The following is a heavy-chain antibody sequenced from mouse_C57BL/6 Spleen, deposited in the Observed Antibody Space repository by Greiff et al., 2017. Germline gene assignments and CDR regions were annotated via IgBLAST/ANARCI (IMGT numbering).Heavy chain of an antibody. D-gene: IGHD1-1*01. CDR1: GYTFTSYW. Sequence: QVQLQQPGAELVKPGASVTMSCKASGYTFTSYWITWVKQRPGQGLEWIGDIYPGSGSTNYNEKFKIKATLTVDTSSSTAYMQLRSLTSENSAVYYCARYPHYYGSRIDYWGQGTTLTVSS. V-gene: IGHV1-55*01. CDR3: ARYPHYYGSRIDY. CDR2: IYPGSGST. J-gene: IGHJ2*01.